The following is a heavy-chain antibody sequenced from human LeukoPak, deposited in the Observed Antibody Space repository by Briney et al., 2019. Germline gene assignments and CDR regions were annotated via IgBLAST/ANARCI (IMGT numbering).Heavy chain of an antibody. J-gene: IGHJ4*02. V-gene: IGHV3-15*01. CDR3: TTGGIVAIPALDY. Sequence: GGSLRLSCAASGFTFSDHYMDWVRQAPGTGLEWVGRIKSKSDGGTIDYAAPVKGRFTISRDDSKNTVYLQMNSLKIEETAMYYCTTGGIVAIPALDYWGQGTLVTVSS. CDR2: IKSKSDGGTI. D-gene: IGHD2-2*01. CDR1: GFTFSDHY.